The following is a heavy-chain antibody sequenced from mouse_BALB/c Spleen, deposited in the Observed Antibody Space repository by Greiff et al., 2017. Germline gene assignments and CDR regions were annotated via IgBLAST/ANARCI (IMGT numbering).Heavy chain of an antibody. CDR3: TRGGYWYFDV. CDR2: IRLKSNNYAT. Sequence: DVMLVESGGGLVQPGGSMKLSCVASGFTFSNYWMNWVRQSPEKGLEWVAEIRLKSNNYATHYAESVKGRFTISRDDSKSSVYLQMNNLRAEDTGIYYCTRGGYWYFDVWGAGTTVTVSS. V-gene: IGHV6-6*02. CDR1: GFTFSNYW. J-gene: IGHJ1*01.